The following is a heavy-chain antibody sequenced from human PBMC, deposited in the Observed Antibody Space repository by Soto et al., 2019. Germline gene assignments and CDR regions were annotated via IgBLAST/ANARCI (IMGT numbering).Heavy chain of an antibody. Sequence: QVQLVQSGAELKKPGASVKVSCKASGYTFSNYDMNWVRQATGQGPVWIGWVNPNNGDTGYAQKFQGRVTLTTDISTTSAYMERTSLRSENTAIYYCAKVSRKGSAIDFDYWGQGTLMTVSS. D-gene: IGHD3-10*01. J-gene: IGHJ4*02. V-gene: IGHV1-8*01. CDR3: AKVSRKGSAIDFDY. CDR1: GYTFSNYD. CDR2: VNPNNGDT.